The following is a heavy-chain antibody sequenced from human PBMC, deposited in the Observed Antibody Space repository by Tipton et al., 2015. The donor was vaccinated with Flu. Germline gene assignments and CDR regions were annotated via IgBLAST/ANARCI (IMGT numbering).Heavy chain of an antibody. D-gene: IGHD7-27*01. CDR3: ATLTGDDY. CDR1: GFTFSSYE. J-gene: IGHJ4*02. V-gene: IGHV3-48*03. CDR2: VSSIGTTI. Sequence: SLRLSCAASGFTFSSYEMNWVRQAPGKGLGWLSYVSSIGTTISYADSVKGRFTISRDNAKNSLYLQLNSLRAEDTAVYYCATLTGDDYWGQGVLVTVSS.